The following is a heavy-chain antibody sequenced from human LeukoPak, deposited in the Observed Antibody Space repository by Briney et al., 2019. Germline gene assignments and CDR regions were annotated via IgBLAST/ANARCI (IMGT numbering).Heavy chain of an antibody. Sequence: SQTLSLTCAISGDSVSSDRAAWNWIRQSPSRGLEWLGRTYYRSKRFDEYAVSVKSRITIKPDTSRNQFSLHLNSVTPEDTAVYFCARTTVYDGSKYYGLDVWGQGTTVTVSS. D-gene: IGHD5/OR15-5a*01. CDR2: TYYRSKRFD. CDR1: GDSVSSDRAA. J-gene: IGHJ6*02. CDR3: ARTTVYDGSKYYGLDV. V-gene: IGHV6-1*01.